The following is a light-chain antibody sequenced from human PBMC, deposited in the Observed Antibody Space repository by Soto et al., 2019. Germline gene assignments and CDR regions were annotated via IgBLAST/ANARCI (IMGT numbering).Light chain of an antibody. V-gene: IGKV1-39*01. J-gene: IGKJ2*01. CDR3: QQSYSTPYP. Sequence: DIQMTQSPSSLSASVGDRVTITCRARQSIGNFLNWYQQKPGKAPRLLIYATSSLQSGVPSRFSGSGSGTDFTLTISSLQPEDFATYYCQQSYSTPYPFGQGTKVDIK. CDR1: QSIGNF. CDR2: ATS.